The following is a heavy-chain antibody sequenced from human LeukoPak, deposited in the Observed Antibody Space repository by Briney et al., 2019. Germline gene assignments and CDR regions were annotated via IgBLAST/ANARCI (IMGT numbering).Heavy chain of an antibody. J-gene: IGHJ4*02. V-gene: IGHV3-30-3*01. CDR3: ARALSYGGKPC. D-gene: IGHD4-23*01. Sequence: GGSLRLSCAASGFTFSSYAMHWVRQAPGKGLEWVAVISYDGSNKYYADSVKGRFTTSRDNSKNTLYLQMNSLRAEDTAVYYCARALSYGGKPCWGQGTLVTVSS. CDR2: ISYDGSNK. CDR1: GFTFSSYA.